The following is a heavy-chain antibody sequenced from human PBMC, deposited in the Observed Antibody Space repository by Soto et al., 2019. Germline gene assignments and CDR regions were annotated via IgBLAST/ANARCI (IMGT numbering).Heavy chain of an antibody. Sequence: GGSLRLSCAASGFTFSNYAMSWVRQAPGKGLEWVSAISGSGGSTYYADSVKGRFTISRDNSKNTLYLQMNSLRAEDTAVYYCAKDPVGATHPYYFDFWALGTLVTVSS. CDR3: AKDPVGATHPYYFDF. CDR2: ISGSGGST. CDR1: GFTFSNYA. J-gene: IGHJ4*02. V-gene: IGHV3-23*01. D-gene: IGHD1-26*01.